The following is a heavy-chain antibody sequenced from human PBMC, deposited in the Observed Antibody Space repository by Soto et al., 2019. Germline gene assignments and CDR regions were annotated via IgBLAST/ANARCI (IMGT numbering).Heavy chain of an antibody. CDR3: ATQMMSSGYYYFDY. CDR2: IIPIFGTA. Sequence: SVKVSRKASGGTFSSYAISWVRQAPGQGLEWMGGIIPIFGTANYAQKFQGRVTITADESTSTAYMELSSLRSEDTAVYYCATQMMSSGYYYFDYWGQGTLVTVSS. D-gene: IGHD3-22*01. J-gene: IGHJ4*02. V-gene: IGHV1-69*13. CDR1: GGTFSSYA.